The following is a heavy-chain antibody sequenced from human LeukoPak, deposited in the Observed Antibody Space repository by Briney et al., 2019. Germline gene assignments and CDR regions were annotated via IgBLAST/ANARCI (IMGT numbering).Heavy chain of an antibody. CDR2: ISSSSSYI. V-gene: IGHV3-21*01. CDR1: GFTFSSYS. J-gene: IGHJ3*02. D-gene: IGHD5-12*01. CDR3: ARDESIVATFLSSLTFDI. Sequence: PGGSLRLSCAASGFTFSSYSMNWVRQAPGKGLEWVSSISSSSSYIYYADSVKGRFTISRDNAKNSLYLQMNSLRAEDTAVYYCARDESIVATFLSSLTFDIWGQGTMVTVSS.